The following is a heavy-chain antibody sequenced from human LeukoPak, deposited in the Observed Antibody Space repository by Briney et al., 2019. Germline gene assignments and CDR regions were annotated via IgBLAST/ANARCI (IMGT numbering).Heavy chain of an antibody. CDR2: ISSNGGST. D-gene: IGHD3-16*01. CDR1: GFTFSSYA. CDR3: ARILYGGFAADY. J-gene: IGHJ4*02. V-gene: IGHV3-64*01. Sequence: GGSLRLSCAASGFTFSSYAMHWVRQAPGKGLEYVSAISSNGGSTYYANSVKGRFTISRDNSKNTLYLQMGSLRAADMAVYYCARILYGGFAADYWGQGTLVTVSS.